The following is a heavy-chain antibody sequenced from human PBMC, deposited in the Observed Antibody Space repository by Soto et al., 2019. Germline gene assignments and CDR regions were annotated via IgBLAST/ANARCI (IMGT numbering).Heavy chain of an antibody. Sequence: QVQLQESGPGLVKASETLSLTCTVSGGSISSYYRSWIRQPPGKGLEWIGYIYYSGSTNYNPSLKSRVTISVDTSKNQFSLKLSSVTAADTAVYYCVRHTGGGWFDPWGQGTLVTVSS. D-gene: IGHD7-27*01. CDR3: VRHTGGGWFDP. CDR1: GGSISSYY. J-gene: IGHJ5*02. V-gene: IGHV4-59*08. CDR2: IYYSGST.